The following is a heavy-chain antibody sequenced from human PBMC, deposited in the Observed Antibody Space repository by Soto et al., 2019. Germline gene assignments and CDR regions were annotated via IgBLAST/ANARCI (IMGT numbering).Heavy chain of an antibody. CDR3: ARGESVVGDY. V-gene: IGHV1-8*01. J-gene: IGHJ4*02. D-gene: IGHD2-15*01. CDR2: MNPNSGNT. CDR1: GYTFTSHD. Sequence: ASVKVSCKASGYTFTSHDINWVRQATGQGLEWMGWMNPNSGNTGYSQKFQGRVTITRDTSASTAYMELSSLRSEDTAVYYCARGESVVGDYWGQGTLVTVSS.